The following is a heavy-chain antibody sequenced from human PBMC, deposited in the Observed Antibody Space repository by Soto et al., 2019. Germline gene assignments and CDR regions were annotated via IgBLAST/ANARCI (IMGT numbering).Heavy chain of an antibody. Sequence: ASVKVSCKVSGYTLTELSMHWVRQAPGKGLEWMGGFDPEDGETIYAQKFQGRVTMTEDTSTDTAYMELSSLRSEDTAVYYCASPARNYDFWSGYSFDIWGQGTMVTVS. D-gene: IGHD3-3*01. CDR2: FDPEDGET. CDR3: ASPARNYDFWSGYSFDI. CDR1: GYTLTELS. V-gene: IGHV1-24*01. J-gene: IGHJ3*02.